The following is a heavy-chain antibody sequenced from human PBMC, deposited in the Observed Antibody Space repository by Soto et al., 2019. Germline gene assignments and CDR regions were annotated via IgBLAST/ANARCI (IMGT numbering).Heavy chain of an antibody. V-gene: IGHV3-23*01. Sequence: GESLKISCAASGFTFSSYAMSWVRQAPGKGLEWVSAISGSGGSTYYADSVKGRFTISRDNSKNTLYLQMNSLRAEDTAVYYCAKGITMVRELFDYWGQGTLVTVSS. CDR2: ISGSGGST. CDR1: GFTFSSYA. D-gene: IGHD3-10*01. CDR3: AKGITMVRELFDY. J-gene: IGHJ4*02.